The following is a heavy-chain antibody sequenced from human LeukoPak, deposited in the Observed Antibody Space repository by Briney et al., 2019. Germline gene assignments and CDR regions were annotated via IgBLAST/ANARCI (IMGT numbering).Heavy chain of an antibody. Sequence: GASVKVSCKASGYTFTGYYMHWVRQAPGQGLEWMGWINPNSGGTNYAQKFQGRVTMTRDTSISTAYMELRSLRPDDTAVYYCARDLPIPGDPNYYYYMDVWGKGTTVTVSS. J-gene: IGHJ6*03. CDR1: GYTFTGYY. CDR3: ARDLPIPGDPNYYYYMDV. V-gene: IGHV1-2*02. D-gene: IGHD7-27*01. CDR2: INPNSGGT.